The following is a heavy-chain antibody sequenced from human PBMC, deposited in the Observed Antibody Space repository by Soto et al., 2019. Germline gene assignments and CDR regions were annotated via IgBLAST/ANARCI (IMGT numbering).Heavy chain of an antibody. CDR2: ISISGGSS. Sequence: EVQLLESGGGLVQPGGSLRLSCAASGFTFSSYAMNWVRQAAGKGLEWVATISISGGSSYVADSVRGHFTISRDNSKNSLYLQMNSLRAEDTAVYYCAKDAVRAFVYWGQGTLVIVSS. CDR3: AKDAVRAFVY. D-gene: IGHD3-16*02. V-gene: IGHV3-23*01. CDR1: GFTFSSYA. J-gene: IGHJ4*02.